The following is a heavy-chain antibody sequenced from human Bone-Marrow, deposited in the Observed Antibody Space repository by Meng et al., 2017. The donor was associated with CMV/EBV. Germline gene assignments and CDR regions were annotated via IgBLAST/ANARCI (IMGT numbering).Heavy chain of an antibody. CDR2: INPNRSDT. D-gene: IGHD3-3*01. CDR3: AVDIWSGYYTDLDY. CDR1: GYSFSSYE. J-gene: IGHJ4*02. V-gene: IGHV1-2*02. Sequence: SGYSFSSYELHWVRQAPGQGFEWMGWINPNRSDTNYAQKIQGRVAMTRDTSISTVYMELNRLRSDDTAVYYCAVDIWSGYYTDLDYWGQGTLVTVSS.